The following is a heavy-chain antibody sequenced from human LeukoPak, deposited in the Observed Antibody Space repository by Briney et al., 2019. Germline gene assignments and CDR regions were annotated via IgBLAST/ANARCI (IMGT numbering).Heavy chain of an antibody. V-gene: IGHV1-18*01. CDR1: GYTFTSYG. D-gene: IGHD2-2*01. CDR3: SGCSSTSCSYYYGMDV. CDR2: ISAYNGNT. J-gene: IGHJ6*02. Sequence: ASVKVSCKASGYTFTSYGISWVRQAPGQGLEWMGWISAYNGNTNYAQKPQGRVTMTTDTSTSTAYMELRSLRSDDTAVYYCSGCSSTSCSYYYGMDVWGQGTTVTVSS.